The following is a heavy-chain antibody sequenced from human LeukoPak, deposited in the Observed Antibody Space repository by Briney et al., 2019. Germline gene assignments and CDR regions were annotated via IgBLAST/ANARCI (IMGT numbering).Heavy chain of an antibody. CDR1: GFTFSSYE. Sequence: GGSLRLSCAASGFTFSSYEMIWVRQAPGKGLEWVSTVSASGAGTHFADSVKGRFTISRDNSKNTLYLQMNYLRAEDTAVYYCANNGGVAVAGSFDNWGQGTLVTVSS. J-gene: IGHJ4*02. D-gene: IGHD6-19*01. CDR2: VSASGAGT. V-gene: IGHV3-23*01. CDR3: ANNGGVAVAGSFDN.